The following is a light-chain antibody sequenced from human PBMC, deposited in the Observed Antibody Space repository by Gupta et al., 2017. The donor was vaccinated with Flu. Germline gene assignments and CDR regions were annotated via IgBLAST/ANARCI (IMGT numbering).Light chain of an antibody. V-gene: IGLV2-14*01. CDR3: SSYTSRSTLYV. CDR1: SSDVGGYNY. Sequence: QSALTQPASVSGSPGQSITISCTGTSSDVGGYNYVSWYQQHPGKAPKLMIDDVSNRPSGVSNRFAGYKAGNTASLTISGLQAEDEAYYYGSSYTSRSTLYVFGTGTKVTVL. J-gene: IGLJ1*01. CDR2: DVS.